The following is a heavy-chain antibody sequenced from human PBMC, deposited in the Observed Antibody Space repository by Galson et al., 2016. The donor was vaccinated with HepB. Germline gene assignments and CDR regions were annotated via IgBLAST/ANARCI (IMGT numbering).Heavy chain of an antibody. CDR3: ASKREYSYGFFDY. V-gene: IGHV4-4*02. CDR1: GGSISSSKW. D-gene: IGHD5-18*01. J-gene: IGHJ4*02. Sequence: SETLSLTCAVSGGSISSSKWWSWVRQPPGRGLEWIGDIYHSGSTNYNPSLKSRVTISVDKSKNQFSLKLSSVTAADTAVYYCASKREYSYGFFDYWGQGTLVTVSS. CDR2: IYHSGST.